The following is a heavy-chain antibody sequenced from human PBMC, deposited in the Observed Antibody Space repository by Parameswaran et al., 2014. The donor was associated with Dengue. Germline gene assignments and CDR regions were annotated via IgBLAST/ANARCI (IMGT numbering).Heavy chain of an antibody. CDR3: ARDRVYDFWSGYYTQDYYYMDV. J-gene: IGHJ6*03. Sequence: VRQMPGKGLVWVSRXKSDGSSTSYADSVKGRFTISRDNAKNTLYLQMNSLRAEDTAVYYCARDRVYDFWSGYYTQDYYYMDVWGKGTTVTVSS. V-gene: IGHV3-74*01. D-gene: IGHD3-3*01. CDR2: XKSDGSST.